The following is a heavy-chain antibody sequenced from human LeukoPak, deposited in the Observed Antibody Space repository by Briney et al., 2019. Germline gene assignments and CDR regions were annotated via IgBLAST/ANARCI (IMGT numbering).Heavy chain of an antibody. Sequence: GGSLRLSCAASGFTFTTYVMSWVRQAPGKGLEWVSAISGSGGSTYYADSVKGRFTISRDNSKNTLYLQMNSLRAEDTAVYYCAKISGSWSSSWFFDYWGQGTLVTVSS. J-gene: IGHJ4*02. D-gene: IGHD6-13*01. CDR2: ISGSGGST. CDR3: AKISGSWSSSWFFDY. V-gene: IGHV3-23*01. CDR1: GFTFTTYV.